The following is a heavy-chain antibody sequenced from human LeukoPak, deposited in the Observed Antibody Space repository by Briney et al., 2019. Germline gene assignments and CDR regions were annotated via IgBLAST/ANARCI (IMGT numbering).Heavy chain of an antibody. V-gene: IGHV4-34*01. CDR1: GGSFSGYY. J-gene: IGHJ2*01. CDR3: ARHVRWLQTEYFDL. CDR2: INHSGST. D-gene: IGHD5-24*01. Sequence: SETLSLTCAVYGGSFSGYYWSWIRQPPGKGLEWIGEINHSGSTNYNPSLKSRVTISVDTSKNQFSLKLSSVTAADTAVYYCARHVRWLQTEYFDLWGRGTLVTVSS.